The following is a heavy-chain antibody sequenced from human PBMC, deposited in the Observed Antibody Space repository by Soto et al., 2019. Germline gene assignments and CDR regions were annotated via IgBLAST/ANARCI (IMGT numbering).Heavy chain of an antibody. Sequence: ASVKVSCKASGYTFADYYIQWVRQAPGLGLEWLGIIRPSGGGTEYAQRFQGRVTMTRDTSTSTVYMELTSLRSDDTAIYYCAREPKESFYFDSWGQGTLVTV. D-gene: IGHD3-10*01. V-gene: IGHV1-46*01. J-gene: IGHJ4*02. CDR1: GYTFADYY. CDR2: IRPSGGGT. CDR3: AREPKESFYFDS.